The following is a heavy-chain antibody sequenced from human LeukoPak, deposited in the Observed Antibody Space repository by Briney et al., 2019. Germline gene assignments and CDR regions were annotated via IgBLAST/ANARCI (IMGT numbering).Heavy chain of an antibody. CDR2: INHSGST. D-gene: IGHD3-22*01. J-gene: IGHJ6*03. CDR1: GGSFSGYY. V-gene: IGHV4-34*01. CDR3: ARDSSGYYVLSYYYYMDV. Sequence: SETLSLTCAVYGGSFSGYYWRWIRQPPGKGLEWIGEINHSGSTNYNPSLKSRVTISVDTSKNQFSLKLSSVTAADTAVYYCARDSSGYYVLSYYYYMDVWGKGTTVTVSS.